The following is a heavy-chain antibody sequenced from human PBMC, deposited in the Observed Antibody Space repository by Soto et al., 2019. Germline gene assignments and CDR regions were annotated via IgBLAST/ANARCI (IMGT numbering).Heavy chain of an antibody. Sequence: SQKISSKVSGYKFTNYCVGWMLQMPRKGLEWMGIIYPGDSDTRYSPSFQGQVAISADKSISTAYLQWSSLKASDTAMYYCARHSNAYYHDFWSGYWANWGQGILVTVSS. CDR2: IYPGDSDT. V-gene: IGHV5-51*01. D-gene: IGHD3-3*01. CDR3: ARHSNAYYHDFWSGYWAN. J-gene: IGHJ4*02. CDR1: GYKFTNYC.